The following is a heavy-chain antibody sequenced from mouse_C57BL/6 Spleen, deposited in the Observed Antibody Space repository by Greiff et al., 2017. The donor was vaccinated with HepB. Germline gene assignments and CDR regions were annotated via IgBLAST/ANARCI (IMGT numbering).Heavy chain of an antibody. CDR3: AVYYYGRGFAY. CDR2: IYPRDGST. D-gene: IGHD1-1*01. V-gene: IGHV1-78*01. J-gene: IGHJ3*01. Sequence: VKLMESDAELVKPGASVKISCKVSGYTFTDHTIHWMKQRPEQGLEWIGYIYPRDGSTKYNEKFKGKATLTADKSSSTAYMQLNSLTSEDSAVYFCAVYYYGRGFAYWGQGTLVTVSA. CDR1: GYTFTDHT.